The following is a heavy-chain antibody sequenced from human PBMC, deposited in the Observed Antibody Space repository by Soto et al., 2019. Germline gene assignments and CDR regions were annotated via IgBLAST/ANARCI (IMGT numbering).Heavy chain of an antibody. J-gene: IGHJ4*02. Sequence: GGSLRLSCAASGFTFSSYAMSWVRQAPGKGLEWVSAISGSGGSTYYADSVKGRFTISRDNSKNTPYLQMNSLRAEDTAVYYCAKDRYGDSFPFDYWGQGTLVTVSS. CDR1: GFTFSSYA. CDR2: ISGSGGST. CDR3: AKDRYGDSFPFDY. D-gene: IGHD4-17*01. V-gene: IGHV3-23*01.